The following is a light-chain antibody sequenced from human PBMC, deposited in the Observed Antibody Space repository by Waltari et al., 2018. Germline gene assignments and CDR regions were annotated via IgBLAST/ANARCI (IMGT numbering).Light chain of an antibody. V-gene: IGLV2-14*01. Sequence: QSALTQPSSVSGSPGQSITISCTGTISDVGGYIFASWYQVHPGKVPKLIIYEVNRRPSGVSNRFSGSKSGNTASLTISGLQAEDEADFYCSSYASSGTLVFGSGTKVTVL. CDR2: EVN. CDR1: ISDVGGYIF. CDR3: SSYASSGTLV. J-gene: IGLJ1*01.